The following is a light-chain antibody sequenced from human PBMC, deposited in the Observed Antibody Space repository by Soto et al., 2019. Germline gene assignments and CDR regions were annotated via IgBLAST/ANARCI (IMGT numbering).Light chain of an antibody. J-gene: IGKJ5*01. V-gene: IGKV1-39*01. CDR1: QSISSY. CDR2: AAS. CDR3: QQYYSYPYT. Sequence: DIQMTQSPSSLSASVGYRVTITCRASQSISSYLNWYQQKPGKAPKLLIYAASTLQSGVPSRFSGSGSGTDFTLTISCLQSEDFATYYCQQYYSYPYTFGQGTRLEI.